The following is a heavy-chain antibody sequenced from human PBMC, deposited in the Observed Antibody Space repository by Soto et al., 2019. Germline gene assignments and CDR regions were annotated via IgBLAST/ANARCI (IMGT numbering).Heavy chain of an antibody. V-gene: IGHV3-23*01. Sequence: GSLILSCDSSGLTISDFGMSLVRQAPGKGLEWVAVISASADATYYAASVKGRFTLSRDNSRNILYLQMNSLTVADTDVYYCAKKLTTYAVDPADYWGQGTQVTVYS. CDR3: AKKLTTYAVDPADY. J-gene: IGHJ4*02. D-gene: IGHD2-2*01. CDR2: ISASADAT. CDR1: GLTISDFG.